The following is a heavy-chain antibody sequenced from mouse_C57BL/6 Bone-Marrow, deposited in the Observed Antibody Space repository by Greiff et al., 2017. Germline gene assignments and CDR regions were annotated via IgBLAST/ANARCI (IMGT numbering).Heavy chain of an antibody. V-gene: IGHV1-64*01. Sequence: QVQLQQPGAELVKPWPSVTLSCKASGYTFTSYWMHWVKQRPGQGLEWIGMIHPNSGSTYYNEKIRGKAKLTVDKSSSTAYMQISGLTSEDSAVYYCAGYFEVWGAGSTVSVSS. CDR2: IHPNSGST. CDR3: AGYFEV. J-gene: IGHJ1*01. CDR1: GYTFTSYW.